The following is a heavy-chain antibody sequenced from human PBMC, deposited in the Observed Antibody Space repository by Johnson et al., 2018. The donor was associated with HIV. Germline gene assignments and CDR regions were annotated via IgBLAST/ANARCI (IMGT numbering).Heavy chain of an antibody. CDR1: GFTFSSYA. J-gene: IGHJ3*02. CDR2: ISYDGSNK. D-gene: IGHD3-22*01. CDR3: ARDPNYYDSAAFYI. V-gene: IGHV3-30-3*01. Sequence: QVQLVESGGGLVQPGGSLRLSCAASGFTFSSYAMHWVRQAPGKGLEWVAVISYDGSNKYYADSVKGRFTISRDNSKNTLYLQMNSLRAEDTAVYYCARDPNYYDSAAFYIWGQGTMVTVSS.